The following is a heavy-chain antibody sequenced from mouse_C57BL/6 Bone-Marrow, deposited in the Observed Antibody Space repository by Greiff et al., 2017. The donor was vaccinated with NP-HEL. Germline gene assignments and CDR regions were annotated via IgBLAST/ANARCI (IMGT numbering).Heavy chain of an antibody. V-gene: IGHV1-69*01. Sequence: QVQLQQPGAELVMPGASVKLSCKASGYTFTSYWMHWVKQRPGQGLEWIGEIDPSDSYTNYNQKFKGKSTLTVDKSSSTAYMQLNSLTSEDSAVYYCARETGPYAMDYWGQGTSVTVSS. J-gene: IGHJ4*01. CDR2: IDPSDSYT. D-gene: IGHD4-1*01. CDR3: ARETGPYAMDY. CDR1: GYTFTSYW.